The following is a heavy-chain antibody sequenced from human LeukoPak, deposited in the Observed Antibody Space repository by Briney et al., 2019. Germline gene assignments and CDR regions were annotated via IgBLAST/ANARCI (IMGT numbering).Heavy chain of an antibody. CDR3: ARAPKFRLVGVPKGPFDP. D-gene: IGHD1-26*01. CDR2: IYSGGST. J-gene: IGHJ5*02. CDR1: GLTVSSNY. V-gene: IGHV3-66*01. Sequence: PGGSLRLSCAASGLTVSSNYMNWVRQAPGKGLEWVSVIYSGGSTYYADSVKGRFTISRDNSKNTLYLQMNSLRAEDTAVYYCARAPKFRLVGVPKGPFDPWGQGTLVTVSS.